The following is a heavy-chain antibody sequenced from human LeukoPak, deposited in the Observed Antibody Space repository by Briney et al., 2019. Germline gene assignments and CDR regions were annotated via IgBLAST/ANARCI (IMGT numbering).Heavy chain of an antibody. J-gene: IGHJ4*02. CDR2: IQHDGSNK. V-gene: IGHV3-30*02. CDR1: GFTFSSYG. D-gene: IGHD3-10*01. CDR3: AKVRAYYYGSGSHQDY. Sequence: PGGSLRLSCAASGFTFSSYGMHWVRQAPRKGLEWVAFIQHDGSNKYYADSVKGRFTISRDNSKNTLYLQMNSLRAEDTAVYYCAKVRAYYYGSGSHQDYWGQGTLVTVSS.